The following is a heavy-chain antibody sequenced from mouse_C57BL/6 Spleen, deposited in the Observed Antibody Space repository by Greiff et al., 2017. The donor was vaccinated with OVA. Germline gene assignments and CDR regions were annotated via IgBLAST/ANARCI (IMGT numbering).Heavy chain of an antibody. D-gene: IGHD2-1*01. CDR2: IFPGSGSP. V-gene: IGHV1-75*01. Sequence: VKLMESGPELVKPGASVKISCKASGYTFTDYYINWVKQRPGQGLEWIGWIFPGSGSPYYNEKFKGKATLTVDKSSSTAYMLLSSLTSEDSAVYFCARSPYGNYVDYWGQGTTLTVSS. J-gene: IGHJ2*01. CDR3: ARSPYGNYVDY. CDR1: GYTFTDYY.